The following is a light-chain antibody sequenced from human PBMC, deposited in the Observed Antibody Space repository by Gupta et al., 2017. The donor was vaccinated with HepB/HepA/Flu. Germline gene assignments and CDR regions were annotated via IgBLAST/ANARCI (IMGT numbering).Light chain of an antibody. CDR3: QHSSIIT. V-gene: IGKV1-39*01. CDR2: AAS. Sequence: DIQMTQSPSSLSASVGDRVTITCRASQSISSYLNWYQQKPGKAPKLLIYAASSLQRGVPSRFSGSGSGTDFTLTSSRLQTEDFDTYDCQHSSIITFGQGTRLEIK. CDR1: QSISSY. J-gene: IGKJ5*01.